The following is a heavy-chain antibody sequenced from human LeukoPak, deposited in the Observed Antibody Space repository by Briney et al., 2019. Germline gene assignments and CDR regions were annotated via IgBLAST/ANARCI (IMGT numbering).Heavy chain of an antibody. CDR1: RFTFSTYA. CDR2: ISSGGGGST. V-gene: IGHV3-23*01. D-gene: IGHD2-2*02. CDR3: ARGICISSSCYMGAFDY. J-gene: IGHJ4*02. Sequence: GGSLRLSCAASRFTFSTYAMTWVRQAPGKGLEWVSVISSGGGGSTSYADSVKGRFTISRDNSKNTLYPQMNSLRAEDTAIYYCARGICISSSCYMGAFDYWGQGTLVTVSS.